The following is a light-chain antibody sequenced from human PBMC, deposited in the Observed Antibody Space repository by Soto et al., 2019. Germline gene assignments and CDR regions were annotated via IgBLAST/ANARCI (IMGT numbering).Light chain of an antibody. CDR2: SSN. CDR1: SSNIGSNT. CDR3: AAWDDSLNGLYV. J-gene: IGLJ1*01. Sequence: VLTQSPSASGTPGQSVTISCSGSSSNIGSNTVDWYQQLPGTAPKLLIYSSNQRPSGVPDRFSGSKSGTSASLAISGLLSDDEADYFCAAWDDSLNGLYVFGTGTKVTVL. V-gene: IGLV1-44*01.